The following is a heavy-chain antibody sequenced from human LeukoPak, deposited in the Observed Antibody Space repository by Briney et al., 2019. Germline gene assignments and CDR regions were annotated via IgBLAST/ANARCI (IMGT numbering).Heavy chain of an antibody. J-gene: IGHJ3*02. D-gene: IGHD3-22*01. Sequence: GGSLRLSCAASGFTFSSYWMHWVRQAPGKGLVWVSRINSDGSSTTYADSVKGRLTISRDNAKNTLYLQMNSLRAEDTAVYYCARDWDLYYYDSSGYHYSDAFDIWGQGTMVTVSS. V-gene: IGHV3-74*01. CDR1: GFTFSSYW. CDR2: INSDGSST. CDR3: ARDWDLYYYDSSGYHYSDAFDI.